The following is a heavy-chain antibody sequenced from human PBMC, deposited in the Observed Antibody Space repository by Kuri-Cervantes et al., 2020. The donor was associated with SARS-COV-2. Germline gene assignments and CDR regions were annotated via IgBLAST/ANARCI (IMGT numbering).Heavy chain of an antibody. D-gene: IGHD4-11*01. CDR3: VHSPPDFSNNGWFDP. Sequence: SGPTLVKPTQTLPLTCTFSVFSLNTTGVGVGWIRQPPGKALEWLALIYWHDDKRYIPSLKSRLTITKHTSKNQVVLTITNMDTVDTATYYCVHSPPDFSNNGWFDPWGQGTLVTVSS. CDR2: IYWHDDK. V-gene: IGHV2-5*01. J-gene: IGHJ5*02. CDR1: VFSLNTTGVG.